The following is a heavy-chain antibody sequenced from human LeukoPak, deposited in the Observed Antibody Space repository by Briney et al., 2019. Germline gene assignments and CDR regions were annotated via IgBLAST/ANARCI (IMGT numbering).Heavy chain of an antibody. CDR1: GFTFSSYA. Sequence: GGSLRLSCAASGFTFSSYAMSWVRQAPGKGLEWVSVIYSGGSTYYADSVKGRFTISRDNSKNTLYLQMNSLRAEDTAVYYCARGSFGVALDYWGQGTLVTVSS. J-gene: IGHJ4*02. D-gene: IGHD3-3*01. V-gene: IGHV3-53*01. CDR2: IYSGGST. CDR3: ARGSFGVALDY.